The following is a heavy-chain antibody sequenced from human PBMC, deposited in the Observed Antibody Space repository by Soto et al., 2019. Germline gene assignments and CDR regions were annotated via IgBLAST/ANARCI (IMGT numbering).Heavy chain of an antibody. CDR2: IDPSDSQT. D-gene: IGHD3-22*01. J-gene: IGHJ4*02. CDR3: ARQIYDSDTGPNFQYYFDS. V-gene: IGHV5-10-1*01. Sequence: GESLKISCKGSGYSFAGYWITLVRQKPGKGLEWMGRIDPSDSQTYYSPSFRGHVTISVAKSITTVFLQWSSLRASDTAMYYCARQIYDSDTGPNFQYYFDSWGQGTPVTVSS. CDR1: GYSFAGYW.